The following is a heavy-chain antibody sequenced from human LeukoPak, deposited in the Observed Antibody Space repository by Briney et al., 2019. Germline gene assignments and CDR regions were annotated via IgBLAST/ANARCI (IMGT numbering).Heavy chain of an antibody. J-gene: IGHJ4*02. V-gene: IGHV3-30-3*01. CDR1: GFNFNDYA. CDR2: ISYDGYDK. D-gene: IGHD2-21*01. CDR3: ARDFFPVVDSTWYEIGY. Sequence: GGSLRLSCVASGFNFNDYAMYWVRQTPGKGLEWVTLISYDGYDKSYADSVRGRFTISRDNSKNTLYLQMDSLRSEDTAVYYCARDFFPVVDSTWYEIGYWGQGTLVIVSS.